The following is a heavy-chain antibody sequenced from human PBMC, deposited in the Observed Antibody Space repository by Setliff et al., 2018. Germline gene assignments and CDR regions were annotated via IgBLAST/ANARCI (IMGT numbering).Heavy chain of an antibody. J-gene: IGHJ4*02. CDR2: ISATSLNT. CDR1: GFTFSSYS. CDR3: ARDNHGGAHDH. D-gene: IGHD2-21*01. V-gene: IGHV3-48*01. Sequence: GESLRLSCAASGFTFSSYSMHWLRQAPGRGLEWVAYISATSLNTYYADSVKGRSTISRDNAEDSLYLQMNSLRADDTALYYCARDNHGGAHDHWGQGSLVTVSS.